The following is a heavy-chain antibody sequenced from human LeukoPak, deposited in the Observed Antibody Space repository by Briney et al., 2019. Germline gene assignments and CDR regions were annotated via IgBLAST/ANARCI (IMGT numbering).Heavy chain of an antibody. CDR1: GYSFSDYG. V-gene: IGHV3-30*18. CDR3: AKSGGPYYYDSSSDY. Sequence: PGRSLRLPCVASGYSFSDYGMHWVRQAPDKGLEWLTLISYNGGNIYYADSAKGRFIVSRDNSRNTLYLQMNSLRAEDTAVYYCAKSGGPYYYDSSSDYWGQGTLVTVSS. D-gene: IGHD3-22*01. CDR2: ISYNGGNI. J-gene: IGHJ4*02.